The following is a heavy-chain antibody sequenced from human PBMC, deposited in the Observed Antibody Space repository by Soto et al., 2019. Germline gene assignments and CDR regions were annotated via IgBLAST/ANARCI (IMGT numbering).Heavy chain of an antibody. J-gene: IGHJ6*03. CDR2: MYYSGST. Sequence: QVQLRESGPGLVKPSETLSLSCAVSGDSISSSSSHYWGWIRQPPGKGLEWIANMYYSGSTYYNPSLKSRVTISLETAENQLSLKLASVTAADTAVYYCGRIKIVGVLTYYMDVWGEGTTVTVSS. D-gene: IGHD3-3*01. CDR1: GDSISSSSSHY. CDR3: GRIKIVGVLTYYMDV. V-gene: IGHV4-39*01.